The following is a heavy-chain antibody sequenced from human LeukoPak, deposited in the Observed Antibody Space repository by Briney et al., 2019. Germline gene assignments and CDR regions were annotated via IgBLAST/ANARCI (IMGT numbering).Heavy chain of an antibody. CDR1: GYSSRNYF. V-gene: IGHV4-4*08. CDR3: VRESFGASY. J-gene: IGHJ4*02. CDR2: IYSSGST. Sequence: PSETLSLTCTVSGYSSRNYFWTWIPQPPGRGLEWIGYIYSSGSTNYNPSLKSRITISVDTPKSQFSLKLTSVTAADTAVYYCVRESFGASYWGQGTLVTVSS. D-gene: IGHD4/OR15-4a*01.